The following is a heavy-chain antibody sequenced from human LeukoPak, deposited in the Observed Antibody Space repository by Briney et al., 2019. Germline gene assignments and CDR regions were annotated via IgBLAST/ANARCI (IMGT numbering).Heavy chain of an antibody. V-gene: IGHV4-61*08. CDR3: ARHLSGNAFDI. CDR2: VYYSGST. CDR1: GGSVSSSGYY. J-gene: IGHJ3*02. Sequence: SETLSLTCTVSGGSVSSSGYYWSWIRQPPGKGLEWIAYVYYSGSTNYNPSLKSRVTISVDPSKNQFSLNLSSVTAADTAIYYCARHLSGNAFDIWGQGTMVTVSS. D-gene: IGHD6-25*01.